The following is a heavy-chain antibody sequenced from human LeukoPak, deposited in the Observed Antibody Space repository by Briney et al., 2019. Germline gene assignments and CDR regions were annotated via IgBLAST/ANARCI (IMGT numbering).Heavy chain of an antibody. J-gene: IGHJ4*02. CDR1: GASISDYY. D-gene: IGHD4/OR15-4a*01. Sequence: PSETLSLTCTVSGASISDYYWSWIRRPPGKGLEWIAYISPSGNTNYNPSLKSRVTISVDTSKNQFSLKLTSVTAADTAVYYCARADGAQTFPFDYWSLGTLVTVSS. CDR3: ARADGAQTFPFDY. CDR2: ISPSGNT. V-gene: IGHV4-4*09.